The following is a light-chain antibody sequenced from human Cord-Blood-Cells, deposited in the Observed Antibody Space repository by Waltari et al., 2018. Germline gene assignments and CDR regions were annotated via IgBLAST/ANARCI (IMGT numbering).Light chain of an antibody. CDR2: DVS. V-gene: IGLV2-11*01. CDR1: SSDVGGYNY. J-gene: IGLJ1*01. CDR3: CSYAGSYTYV. Sequence: QSALTQLRSVSGSPGQSVTISCTGTSSDVGGYNYVSCYQQHPGKAPKLMIYDVSKRPSGVPDRFSGSKSGNTASLTISGLQAEDEADYYCCSYAGSYTYVFGTGTKVTVL.